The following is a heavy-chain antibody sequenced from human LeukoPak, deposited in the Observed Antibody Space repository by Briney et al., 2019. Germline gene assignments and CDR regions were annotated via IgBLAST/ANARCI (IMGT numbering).Heavy chain of an antibody. D-gene: IGHD5-12*01. CDR2: IYTSGST. CDR3: ARDGYSSYPLLTWD. Sequence: KPSETLSLTCTVSGGFISSYYWSWIRQPAGKGLEWIGRIYTSGSTNYNPSLKSRVTISVDTSKNQFSLKLNSVTAADTAVYYCARDGYSSYPLLTWDWGQGTLVTVSS. J-gene: IGHJ4*02. CDR1: GGFISSYY. V-gene: IGHV4-4*07.